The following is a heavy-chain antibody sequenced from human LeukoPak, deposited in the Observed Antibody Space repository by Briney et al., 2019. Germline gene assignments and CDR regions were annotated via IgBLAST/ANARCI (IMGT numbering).Heavy chain of an antibody. D-gene: IGHD5-24*01. Sequence: SVKVSCKASGGTFSSYTISWVRQAPGQGLKWMGRIIPILGIADYAQKFQGRVTITADKSTSTAYMELSSLRSEDTAVYYCAREKNRRDGYNLGTYYFDYWGQGTLVTVSS. CDR3: AREKNRRDGYNLGTYYFDY. J-gene: IGHJ4*02. CDR1: GGTFSSYT. V-gene: IGHV1-69*04. CDR2: IIPILGIA.